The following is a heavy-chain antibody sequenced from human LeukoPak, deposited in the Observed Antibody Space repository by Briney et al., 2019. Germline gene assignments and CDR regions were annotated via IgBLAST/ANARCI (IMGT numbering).Heavy chain of an antibody. Sequence: PGGSLRLSCAASGFTFSSYGMHWVRQAPGKGLEWVTVISYDGSNKYYADSVKGRFTISRDNSKNTLYLQMNSLRAEDTAVYYCAKDYTRWSGLAFDIWGQGTMVTVSS. CDR3: AKDYTRWSGLAFDI. D-gene: IGHD3-3*01. J-gene: IGHJ3*02. CDR2: ISYDGSNK. CDR1: GFTFSSYG. V-gene: IGHV3-30*18.